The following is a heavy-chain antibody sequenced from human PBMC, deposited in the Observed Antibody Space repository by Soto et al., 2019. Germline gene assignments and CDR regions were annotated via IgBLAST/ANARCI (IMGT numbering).Heavy chain of an antibody. Sequence: SVNVSSEPSGGTFSSYAISWVRQAPGQGLEWTGGIIPIFGTANYAQKFQGRVTITADKSTSTAYMELSSLRSEDPAVYYCASTTYYDFWSGYGPQSYYYYGMDVWGQGTTVTVSS. CDR1: GGTFSSYA. CDR2: IIPIFGTA. V-gene: IGHV1-69*06. J-gene: IGHJ6*02. CDR3: ASTTYYDFWSGYGPQSYYYYGMDV. D-gene: IGHD3-3*01.